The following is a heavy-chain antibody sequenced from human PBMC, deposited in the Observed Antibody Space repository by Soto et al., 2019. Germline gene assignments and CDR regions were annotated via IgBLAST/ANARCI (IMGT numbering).Heavy chain of an antibody. Sequence: ASVKVSFKASGYTFTSYGISWVRQAPGQVLEGMGWISAYNGNTNYAQKLQGRVTMTTDTSTSTAYMELRSLRSDDTAVYYCARGLTWNDILTEADYYYGMDVWGQGTTVTVSS. J-gene: IGHJ6*02. CDR1: GYTFTSYG. CDR3: ARGLTWNDILTEADYYYGMDV. V-gene: IGHV1-18*01. CDR2: ISAYNGNT. D-gene: IGHD3-9*01.